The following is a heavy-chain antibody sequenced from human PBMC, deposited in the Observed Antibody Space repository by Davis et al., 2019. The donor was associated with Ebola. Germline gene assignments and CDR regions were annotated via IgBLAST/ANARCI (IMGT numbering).Heavy chain of an antibody. CDR1: GFTFTNYW. V-gene: IGHV3-74*01. Sequence: GESLKISCAASGFTFTNYWMHWVRQAPGQGLVWVSRIKGDGSITYYADSVKGRFTISRDNAKNTLYLQMNSLRAEDTAVYYCARIGTLYSSSWYRYWGQGTLVTVSS. J-gene: IGHJ4*02. CDR2: IKGDGSIT. D-gene: IGHD6-13*01. CDR3: ARIGTLYSSSWYRY.